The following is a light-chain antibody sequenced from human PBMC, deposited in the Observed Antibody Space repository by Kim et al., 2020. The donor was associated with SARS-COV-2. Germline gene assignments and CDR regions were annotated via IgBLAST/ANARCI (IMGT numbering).Light chain of an antibody. Sequence: QSALTQPASVSGSPGQSITISCTGTSSDVGGYNYVSWYQQHPGKAPKLMIYDVTNRPSGVSNRFYGSKSGNTASLTISGLQAEDEADYYCSSYTSSSPLDFGTGTKVTVL. CDR2: DVT. CDR1: SSDVGGYNY. V-gene: IGLV2-14*03. CDR3: SSYTSSSPLD. J-gene: IGLJ1*01.